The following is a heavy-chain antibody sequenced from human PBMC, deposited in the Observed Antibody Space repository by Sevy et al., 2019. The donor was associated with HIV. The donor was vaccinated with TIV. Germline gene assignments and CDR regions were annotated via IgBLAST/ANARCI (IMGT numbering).Heavy chain of an antibody. CDR3: AREGGIAAAGYRVWFDY. V-gene: IGHV3-7*01. D-gene: IGHD6-13*01. J-gene: IGHJ4*02. CDR1: GFTFSSYW. CDR2: IKQDGSEK. Sequence: GGSLRLSCAASGFTFSSYWMSWVRQAPGKGLEWVANIKQDGSEKYYVDSVKGRFTISGDNAKNPLYLQMNSLRAEDTAVYYCAREGGIAAAGYRVWFDYWGQGTLVTVSS.